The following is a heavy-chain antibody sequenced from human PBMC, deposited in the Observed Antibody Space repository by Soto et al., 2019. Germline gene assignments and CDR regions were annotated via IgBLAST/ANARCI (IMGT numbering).Heavy chain of an antibody. J-gene: IGHJ3*02. Sequence: QPGGSLRLSCAASGFTFSSYAMSWVRQAPGKGLEWVSAISGSGGSTYYADSVKGRFTISRDNSKNTLYLQMNSLRAEDTAVYYCAKDPKDIVVVPAAAIAFDIWGQGTMVTVSS. CDR3: AKDPKDIVVVPAAAIAFDI. CDR1: GFTFSSYA. CDR2: ISGSGGST. D-gene: IGHD2-2*01. V-gene: IGHV3-23*01.